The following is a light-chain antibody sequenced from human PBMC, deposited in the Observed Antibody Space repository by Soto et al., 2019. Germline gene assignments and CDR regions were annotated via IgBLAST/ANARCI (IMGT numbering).Light chain of an antibody. Sequence: DIQMTQSPSVMSASVGDRVTITCRASQGISYYLAWFQQQPGRVPKRLIYAACNLESGVRSRFSGKGSWREFTLTIRSLQPEDFATYSCLQHNSYPATFGGGNKVEIK. J-gene: IGKJ4*01. CDR1: QGISYY. V-gene: IGKV1-17*03. CDR2: AAC. CDR3: LQHNSYPAT.